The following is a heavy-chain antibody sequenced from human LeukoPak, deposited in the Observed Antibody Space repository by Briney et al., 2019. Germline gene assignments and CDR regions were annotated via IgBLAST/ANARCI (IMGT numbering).Heavy chain of an antibody. J-gene: IGHJ6*02. CDR1: GLVVSSNC. CDR3: ARGGGLDV. Sequence: GGSLRLSCAASGLVVSSNCMSWVRQAPGKGLEWVSVIYSDGSPNYADSVKGRFTISRDNAKNSLYLQMSNLRAEDTAVYFCARGGGLDVWGQGATVTVSS. D-gene: IGHD3-16*01. CDR2: IYSDGSP. V-gene: IGHV3-53*01.